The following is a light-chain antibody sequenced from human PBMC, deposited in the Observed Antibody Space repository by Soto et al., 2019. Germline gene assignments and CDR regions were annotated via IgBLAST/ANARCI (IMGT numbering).Light chain of an antibody. CDR1: QSISTW. V-gene: IGKV1-5*03. CDR2: KAS. Sequence: DIQITQSPSTLSSSVGDRVTITCRASQSISTWLSWYQQKPGKAPKVLIYKASNLQSGVSSRFSGSGSGTEFTLTISSLQPDDFATYYCQDYNSWTFGQGTKVDI. CDR3: QDYNSWT. J-gene: IGKJ1*01.